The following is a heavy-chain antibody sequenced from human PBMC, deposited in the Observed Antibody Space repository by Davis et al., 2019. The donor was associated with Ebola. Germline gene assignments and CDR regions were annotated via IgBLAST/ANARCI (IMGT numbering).Heavy chain of an antibody. CDR1: GFTFSSYW. V-gene: IGHV3-74*01. Sequence: GESLKISCAASGFTFSSYWMHWVRQAPGKGLVWVSRINSDGSSTSYADSMKGRFTISRDNAKNTLYLQMNSLRAEDTAVYYCARSRSYMDFDYWGQGTLVTVSS. J-gene: IGHJ4*02. CDR2: INSDGSST. CDR3: ARSRSYMDFDY. D-gene: IGHD1-26*01.